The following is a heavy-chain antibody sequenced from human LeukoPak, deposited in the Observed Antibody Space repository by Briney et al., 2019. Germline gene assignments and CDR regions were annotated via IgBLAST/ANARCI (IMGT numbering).Heavy chain of an antibody. V-gene: IGHV3-33*06. CDR1: GFTFSSYG. CDR3: ANGNRCTSPNCLGYYYFYMDV. D-gene: IGHD2-8*01. J-gene: IGHJ6*03. CDR2: IWYDGSNK. Sequence: GGSLRLSCAASGFTFSSYGMHWVRQAPGKGLEWVAVIWYDGSNKYYADSVKGRFTIFRDNSKNTLYLQMNSLRAENTAVYYCANGNRCTSPNCLGYYYFYMDVWGKGTTVTVSS.